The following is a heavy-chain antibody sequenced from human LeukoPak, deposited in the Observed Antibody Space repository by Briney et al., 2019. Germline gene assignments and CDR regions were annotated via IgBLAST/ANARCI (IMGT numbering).Heavy chain of an antibody. V-gene: IGHV3-7*01. CDR1: GFPFSNFW. CDR3: ASLGN. CDR2: IKQDGSEK. Sequence: PGGSLRHSCATSGFPFSNFWMNWVRQAPGKGLEWVANIKQDGSEKFYVDSVKGRFTISRDNAKNSLYLQMNSLRADDTAVYYCASLGNWGQGTLVTVSS. D-gene: IGHD1-1*01. J-gene: IGHJ4*02.